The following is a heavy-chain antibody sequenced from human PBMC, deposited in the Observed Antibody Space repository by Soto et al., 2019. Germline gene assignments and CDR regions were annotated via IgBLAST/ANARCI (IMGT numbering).Heavy chain of an antibody. CDR3: ARSSGYYSVDY. CDR2: INAGNGNT. CDR1: GYTFTSYA. V-gene: IGHV1-3*01. D-gene: IGHD3-22*01. Sequence: QVQLVQSGAEVKKPGASVKVSCKASGYTFTSYAMHWVRQAPGQRLEWMGWINAGNGNTKYSQKFQGRVTITRDTSTSTAYMELSSLSSEDTAVYYCARSSGYYSVDYWGQGTLVPVSS. J-gene: IGHJ4*02.